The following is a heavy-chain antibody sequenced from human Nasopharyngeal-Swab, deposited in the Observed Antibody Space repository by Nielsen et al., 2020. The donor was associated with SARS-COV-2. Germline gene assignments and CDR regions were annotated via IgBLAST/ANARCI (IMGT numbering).Heavy chain of an antibody. V-gene: IGHV4-59*12. CDR3: ARGRVQLWFDPILFDAFDI. CDR2: IYYSGST. J-gene: IGHJ3*02. Sequence: WIRQPPGKGLEWIGYIYYSGSTNYNPSPKSRVTISVDTSKNQFSLKLSSVTAADTAVYYCARGRVQLWFDPILFDAFDIWGQGTMVTVSS. D-gene: IGHD5-18*01.